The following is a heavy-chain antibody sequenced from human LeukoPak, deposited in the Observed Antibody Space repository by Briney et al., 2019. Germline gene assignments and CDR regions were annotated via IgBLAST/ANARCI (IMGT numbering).Heavy chain of an antibody. D-gene: IGHD3-10*01. CDR3: ARLYGSGRNFFDY. J-gene: IGHJ4*02. V-gene: IGHV5-10-1*01. CDR1: RYSFTSYW. CDR2: IDPSDSYT. Sequence: GESLKISCKGSRYSFTSYWISWVRQMPGKGLEWMGSIDPSDSYTNYGPSFQGHITMSADKSISTAYLQWSSLKASDTAMYYCARLYGSGRNFFDYWGQGTLVTVSS.